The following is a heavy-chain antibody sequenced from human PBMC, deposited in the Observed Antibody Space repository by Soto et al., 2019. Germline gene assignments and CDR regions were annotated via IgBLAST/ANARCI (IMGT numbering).Heavy chain of an antibody. CDR1: GGSISSGDYY. CDR2: IYYSGST. V-gene: IGHV4-30-4*01. CDR3: AGTLTLVRGGQALYYYYGMDV. Sequence: QVQLQESGPGLVKPSQTLSLTCTVSGGSISSGDYYWSWIRQPPGKGLEWIGYIYYSGSTYYNPSLKSRITLSVATSKNQFSLKLSSVTAADAAVYYCAGTLTLVRGGQALYYYYGMDVWGQGTTVTVSS. D-gene: IGHD3-10*01. J-gene: IGHJ6*02.